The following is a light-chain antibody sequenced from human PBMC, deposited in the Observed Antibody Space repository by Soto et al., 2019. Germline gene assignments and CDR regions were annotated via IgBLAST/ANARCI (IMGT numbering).Light chain of an antibody. Sequence: DIQMTQSPSSLSASVGDRVTITCRARQSISSYLNWYQQKPGKAPKLLIYAASSLRSGVPSRFSGSGSVTDFTLTISSLQPEDFATYYCQQSYSTPRTFGQGTKLEIK. CDR3: QQSYSTPRT. V-gene: IGKV1-39*01. CDR1: QSISSY. J-gene: IGKJ2*01. CDR2: AAS.